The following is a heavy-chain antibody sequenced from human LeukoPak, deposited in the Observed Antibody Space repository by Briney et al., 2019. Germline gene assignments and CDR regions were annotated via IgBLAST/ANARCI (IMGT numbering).Heavy chain of an antibody. CDR3: AREVPMAAAGHRWFDP. D-gene: IGHD6-13*01. V-gene: IGHV4-34*12. Sequence: SETLSLTCAVYGGSFSGYYWSWIRQPPGKGLEWIGEIIHSGSTKYNPSLKSRVTISVDTSKNQFSLKVSSVTAADTAVYYCAREVPMAAAGHRWFDPWGQGTLVTVSS. J-gene: IGHJ5*02. CDR2: IIHSGST. CDR1: GGSFSGYY.